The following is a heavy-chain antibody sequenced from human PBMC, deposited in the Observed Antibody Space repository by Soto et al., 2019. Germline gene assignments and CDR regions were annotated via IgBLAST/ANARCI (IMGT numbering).Heavy chain of an antibody. V-gene: IGHV3-74*01. J-gene: IGHJ4*02. CDR2: INSDGSST. Sequence: GGSLRLSCAASGFTFSSYWMHWVRQAPGKGLVWVSRINSDGSSTSYADSVKGRFTISRDNAKNTLYLQMNSLRAEDMALYSCAKDRPRRASGDFFDYWGQGTPVTVSS. CDR1: GFTFSSYW. CDR3: AKDRPRRASGDFFDY. D-gene: IGHD1-1*01.